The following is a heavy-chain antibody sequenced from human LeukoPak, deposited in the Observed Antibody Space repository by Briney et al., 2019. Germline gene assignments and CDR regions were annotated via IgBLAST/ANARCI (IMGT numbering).Heavy chain of an antibody. CDR2: ILSKTSGGTT. CDR3: VADISESSAYPFDY. D-gene: IGHD3-22*01. J-gene: IGHJ4*02. Sequence: PGGSLGLSCAASGFSFAYAWMTWVRQAPGKGLECVGRILSKTSGGTTEYAAPVKGRFTISRDDATDTVYLQMNSLKTEDTAVYYCVADISESSAYPFDYWGQGTTVTVSS. CDR1: GFSFAYAW. V-gene: IGHV3-15*01.